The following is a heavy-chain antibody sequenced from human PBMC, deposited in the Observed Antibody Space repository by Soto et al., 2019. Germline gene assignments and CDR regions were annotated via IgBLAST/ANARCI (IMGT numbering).Heavy chain of an antibody. Sequence: GASVKVSCKASGGTFSSYAISWVRQAPGQGLEWMGGIIPIFGTANYAQKFQGRVTITADESTSTAYMELSSLRSEDTAVYYCARDLSIFSFYCGDDRSVLGYYCAQRSPVPVS. CDR1: GGTFSSYA. CDR3: ARDLSIFSFYCGDDRSVLGYY. V-gene: IGHV1-69*13. J-gene: IGHJ4*02. D-gene: IGHD5-12*01. CDR2: IIPIFGTA.